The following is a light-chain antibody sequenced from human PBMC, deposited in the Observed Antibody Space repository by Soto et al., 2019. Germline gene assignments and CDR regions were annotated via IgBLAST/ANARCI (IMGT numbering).Light chain of an antibody. Sequence: AIRLTQCPSSLSASVGDRVTITCRASQGISSALAWYKQKPGKAPKLLIYDASSLESGVPSRLSGSGSGTDFTLTISSLKPEDFATYYCQQFNNHPLFGQGTRLEIK. CDR2: DAS. CDR1: QGISSA. V-gene: IGKV1D-13*01. J-gene: IGKJ5*01. CDR3: QQFNNHPL.